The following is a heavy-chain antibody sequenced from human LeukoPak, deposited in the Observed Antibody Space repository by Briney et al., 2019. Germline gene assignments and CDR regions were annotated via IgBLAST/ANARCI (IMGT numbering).Heavy chain of an antibody. CDR1: GYTFTSYG. CDR3: AREDSGSYEKEDAFDI. Sequence: ASVKVSCKASGYTFTSYGISWVRQAPGQGLEWMGWISAYNGNTNYAQKLQGRVTMTTDTSTSTAYMELRSLRSDDTAVYYCAREDSGSYEKEDAFDIWGQGTMVTVSS. D-gene: IGHD1-26*01. J-gene: IGHJ3*02. CDR2: ISAYNGNT. V-gene: IGHV1-18*01.